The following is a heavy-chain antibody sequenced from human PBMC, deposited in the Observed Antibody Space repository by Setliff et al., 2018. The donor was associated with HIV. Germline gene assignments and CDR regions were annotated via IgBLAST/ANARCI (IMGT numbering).Heavy chain of an antibody. Sequence: GGSLRLSCAASGFTFIDYALNWVRQSPGKGLEWVSSISSSGSYIYYAGSLRGRFTISRDYASNSPYLEMNSLRVEDTAIYYCARSRSTRDAFDIWGQGTMVTVSS. CDR3: ARSRSTRDAFDI. D-gene: IGHD1-1*01. CDR2: ISSSGSYI. J-gene: IGHJ3*02. V-gene: IGHV3-21*01. CDR1: GFTFIDYA.